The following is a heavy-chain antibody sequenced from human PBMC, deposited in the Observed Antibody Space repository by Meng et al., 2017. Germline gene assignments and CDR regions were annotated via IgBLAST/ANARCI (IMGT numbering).Heavy chain of an antibody. CDR3: ASELNTYGSGSYAY. CDR1: GYTFTGYY. Sequence: VQLVQAGAEVKKPGAAVKVSCKASGYTFTGYYMHWVRQAPGQGLEWMGRINPNSGGTNYAQKFQGRVTMTRDTSISTAYMELSRLRSDDTAVYYCASELNTYGSGSYAYWGQGTLVTVSS. V-gene: IGHV1-2*06. D-gene: IGHD3-10*01. J-gene: IGHJ4*02. CDR2: INPNSGGT.